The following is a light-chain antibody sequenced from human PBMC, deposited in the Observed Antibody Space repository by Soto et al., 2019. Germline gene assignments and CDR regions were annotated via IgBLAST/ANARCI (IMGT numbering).Light chain of an antibody. CDR1: SSNIGNNF. CDR2: GNN. Sequence: QSVLTQPPSVSAAPGQRVTISCSGSSSNIGNNFVSWYQHLPGTAPTLLIYGNNKRPSGIPDRLSGSKSGTSATLGITGLQTGDEADYYCGTWDSNLRSYGFGPGTKLTVL. V-gene: IGLV1-51*02. CDR3: GTWDSNLRSYG. J-gene: IGLJ1*01.